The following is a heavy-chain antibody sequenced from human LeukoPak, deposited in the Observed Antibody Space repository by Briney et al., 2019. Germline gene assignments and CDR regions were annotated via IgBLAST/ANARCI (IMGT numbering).Heavy chain of an antibody. Sequence: PGGSLRLSCTASGVTLSNYAMHWVRRPPGIGLAWVAVISFDGTNKYYGDSVEGRFSVCRDNSKNNQYLQMDSLRPDDTAIYYWATDYGDYEPIDYWGQGTLVTVTS. V-gene: IGHV3-30*04. J-gene: IGHJ4*02. CDR1: GVTLSNYA. CDR3: ATDYGDYEPIDY. D-gene: IGHD4-17*01. CDR2: ISFDGTNK.